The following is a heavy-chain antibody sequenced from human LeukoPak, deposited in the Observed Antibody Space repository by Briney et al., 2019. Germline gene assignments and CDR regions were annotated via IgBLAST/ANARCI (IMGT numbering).Heavy chain of an antibody. CDR2: IIGSGGST. V-gene: IGHV3-23*01. CDR3: AKIYDSSGYYYFDY. D-gene: IGHD3-22*01. CDR1: GFTFSSYA. J-gene: IGHJ4*02. Sequence: GGSLRLSCAASGFTFSSYAMSWVRQAPGKGLEWVSAIIGSGGSTYYADSVKGRFTISRDNSKNTLYLQMNSLRAEDTAVYYCAKIYDSSGYYYFDYWGQGTLVTVSS.